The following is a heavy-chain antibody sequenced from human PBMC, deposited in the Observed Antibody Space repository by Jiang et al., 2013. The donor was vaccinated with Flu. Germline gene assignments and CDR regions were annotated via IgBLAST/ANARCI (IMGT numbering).Heavy chain of an antibody. CDR3: TRDVPNLSTYWYFDL. Sequence: SGAEVKKPGAPVKVSCKASGYTFSNYGISWVRQAPGQGLEWMGWISGHNGNTLYAQNFQDRVIMTTDTSTTTAYMELRSLRSDDTAMYYCTRDVPNLSTYWYFDLWGRGTLVTVSS. J-gene: IGHJ2*01. D-gene: IGHD2-2*01. V-gene: IGHV1-18*04. CDR2: ISGHNGNT. CDR1: GYTFSNYG.